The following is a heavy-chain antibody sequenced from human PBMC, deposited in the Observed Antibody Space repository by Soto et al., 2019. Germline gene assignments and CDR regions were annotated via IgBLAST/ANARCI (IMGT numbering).Heavy chain of an antibody. Sequence: EVQLVESGGGLVQPGGSLRLSCAASGFTVSSNYMSWVRQAPGKGLEWVSVIYSGGSTYYADSVKGRFTISRHNSKNTLYLQMTSLGAEDTAVYYCATNREDDRSSWYYYSYMDVWGKGTTVTVSS. CDR2: IYSGGST. CDR1: GFTVSSNY. J-gene: IGHJ6*03. D-gene: IGHD6-13*01. CDR3: ATNREDDRSSWYYYSYMDV. V-gene: IGHV3-53*04.